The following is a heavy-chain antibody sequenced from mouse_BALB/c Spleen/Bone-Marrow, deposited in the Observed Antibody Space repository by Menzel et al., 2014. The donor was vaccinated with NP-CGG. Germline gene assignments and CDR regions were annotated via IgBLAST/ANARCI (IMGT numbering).Heavy chain of an antibody. CDR3: ARNLYYGSSLYAMDY. CDR2: IWSGGST. J-gene: IGHJ4*01. CDR1: GFSLTTYG. Sequence: VQLQQSGPGLVQPSQSQSITCTVSGFSLTTYGVHWVRQSPGKGLEWLGVIWSGGSTDYNAAFISRLSITKDNSKSQVFFKMNSLQANDTAIYYCARNLYYGSSLYAMDYWGQGTSVTVSS. D-gene: IGHD1-1*01. V-gene: IGHV2-2*02.